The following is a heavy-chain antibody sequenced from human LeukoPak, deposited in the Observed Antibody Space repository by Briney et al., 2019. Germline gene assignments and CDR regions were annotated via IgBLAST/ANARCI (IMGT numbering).Heavy chain of an antibody. D-gene: IGHD1-14*01. J-gene: IGHJ4*02. V-gene: IGHV3-53*01. CDR1: GFTVSSYY. CDR2: IYSGGNT. CDR3: ARGPGTGSAYAIFDY. Sequence: GGSLRLSCAASGFTVSSYYMSWVRQGPGKGLECVSVIYSGGNTYYADSVKGRFTISRDNSKNTLYLQMNALRADDTAVYYCARGPGTGSAYAIFDYWGQGTLVTVSS.